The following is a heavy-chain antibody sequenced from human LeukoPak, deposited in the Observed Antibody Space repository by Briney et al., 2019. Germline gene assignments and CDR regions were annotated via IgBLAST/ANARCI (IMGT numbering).Heavy chain of an antibody. Sequence: PGRSLRLSSAASGFTFSSYGMHWVRQAPGKGLEWVAVISYDGSNKYYADSVKGRFTISRDNSKNTLYLQMNSLRAEDTAVYYCAKIRPWIQLWLEMDYWGQGTLVTVSS. V-gene: IGHV3-30*18. CDR3: AKIRPWIQLWLEMDY. CDR2: ISYDGSNK. CDR1: GFTFSSYG. J-gene: IGHJ4*02. D-gene: IGHD5-18*01.